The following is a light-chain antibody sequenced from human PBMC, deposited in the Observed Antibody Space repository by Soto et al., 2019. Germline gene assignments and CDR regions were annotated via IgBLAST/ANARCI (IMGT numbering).Light chain of an antibody. CDR1: SSDIGSYNR. Sequence: QSALTQPASVSGSPGQSITISCTGTSSDIGSYNRVSWYQQPPGTAPKLIIYEVNNRPSGVPDRFSGSKSGNTASLTISGFQAEDEADYYCNSFTTSSTYVFGTGTKLTVL. J-gene: IGLJ1*01. V-gene: IGLV2-18*02. CDR2: EVN. CDR3: NSFTTSSTYV.